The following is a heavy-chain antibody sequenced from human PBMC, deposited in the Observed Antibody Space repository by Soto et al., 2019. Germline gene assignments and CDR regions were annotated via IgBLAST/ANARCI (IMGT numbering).Heavy chain of an antibody. V-gene: IGHV4-31*03. CDR1: GGSISSGAYY. J-gene: IGHJ4*02. D-gene: IGHD6-13*01. CDR2: IYYSGST. Sequence: PSETLSLTCTVSGGSISSGAYYWSWIRQHPGKGLEWIGYIYYSGSTYYNPSLKSRVTISVDTSKNQFSLKLSSVTAADTAVYYCAIAAAGTVDYWGQGTLVTVSS. CDR3: AIAAAGTVDY.